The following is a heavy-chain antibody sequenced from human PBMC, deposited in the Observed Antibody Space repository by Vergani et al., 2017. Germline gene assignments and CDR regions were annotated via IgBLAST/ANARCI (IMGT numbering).Heavy chain of an antibody. CDR3: ARDFFYYDSSGYYPPPFFDY. D-gene: IGHD3-22*01. Sequence: QVQLVQSGAEVKKPGASVKVSCKASGYTFTSYGISWVRQAPGQGLEWMGWISAYNGNTNYAQKLQGRVTMTTDTSTSTAYMELRSLRSDDTALYYCARDFFYYDSSGYYPPPFFDYWGQGTLVTVSS. CDR2: ISAYNGNT. V-gene: IGHV1-18*01. J-gene: IGHJ4*02. CDR1: GYTFTSYG.